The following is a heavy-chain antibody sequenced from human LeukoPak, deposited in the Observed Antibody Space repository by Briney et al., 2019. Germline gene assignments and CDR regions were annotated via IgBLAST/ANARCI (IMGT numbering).Heavy chain of an antibody. D-gene: IGHD3-3*01. J-gene: IGHJ4*02. CDR3: ARVYYDFWSGYSFDY. CDR2: IIPIFGTA. V-gene: IGHV1-69*05. CDR1: GGTFSSYA. Sequence: SVKVSCKASGGTFSSYAISWVRQAPGQGLEWMGGIIPIFGTANYAQKFQGRVTITTDESTSTAYMELSSPRSEDTAVYYCARVYYDFWSGYSFDYWGQGTLVTVSS.